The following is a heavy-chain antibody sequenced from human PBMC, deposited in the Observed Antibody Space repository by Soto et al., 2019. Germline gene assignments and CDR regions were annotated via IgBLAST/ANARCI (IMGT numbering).Heavy chain of an antibody. D-gene: IGHD2-8*02. CDR3: AKGLLVPGRAYGMDA. CDR2: ISYDGSNK. Sequence: QVQLVESGGGVVQPGRSLRLSCAASGFTFSSYGMHWVRQAPGKGLEWVAVISYDGSNKYYADCVKGRFAISRDNSKNTMELKKNSLRAEDTAVYYCAKGLLVPGRAYGMDAWGQGTTVTVSS. J-gene: IGHJ6*02. CDR1: GFTFSSYG. V-gene: IGHV3-30*18.